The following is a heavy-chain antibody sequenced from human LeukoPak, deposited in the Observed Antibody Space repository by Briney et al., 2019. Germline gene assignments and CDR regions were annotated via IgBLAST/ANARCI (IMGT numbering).Heavy chain of an antibody. V-gene: IGHV3-30-3*01. J-gene: IGHJ4*02. D-gene: IGHD6-13*01. Sequence: GRSLRLSCAASGFTFSTYAMHWVRQAPGKGLEWVAVISSDGSNKYYADSVKGRFTISRDNSKNTLYLQMNSLRAEDTAVYYCAKDLRIAAAGTATDYFDYWGQGTLVTVSS. CDR2: ISSDGSNK. CDR3: AKDLRIAAAGTATDYFDY. CDR1: GFTFSTYA.